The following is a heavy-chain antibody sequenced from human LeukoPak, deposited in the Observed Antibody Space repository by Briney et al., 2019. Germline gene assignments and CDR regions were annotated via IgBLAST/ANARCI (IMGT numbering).Heavy chain of an antibody. Sequence: PGGSLRLSCAASGFTFSSYSMNWVRQAPGKGLEWVSSISSSSSYMYYADSVKGRFTISRDNAKNSLYLQMNSLRAEDTAVYYCARDSGWPFDYWGQGTLVTVSS. CDR2: ISSSSSYM. D-gene: IGHD6-19*01. V-gene: IGHV3-21*01. CDR1: GFTFSSYS. J-gene: IGHJ4*02. CDR3: ARDSGWPFDY.